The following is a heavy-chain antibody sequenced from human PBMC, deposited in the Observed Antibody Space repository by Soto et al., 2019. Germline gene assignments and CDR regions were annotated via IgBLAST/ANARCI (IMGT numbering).Heavy chain of an antibody. CDR3: ARVFYYDSSGYYLNDAFDI. CDR1: GGSISSYY. CDR2: IYYSGST. Sequence: PSETLSLTCTVSGGSISSYYWSWIRQPPGKGLEWIGYIYYSGSTNYNPSLKSRVTISVDTSKNQFSLKLSSVTAADTAVYYCARVFYYDSSGYYLNDAFDIWGQGTMVTVSS. V-gene: IGHV4-59*08. D-gene: IGHD3-22*01. J-gene: IGHJ3*02.